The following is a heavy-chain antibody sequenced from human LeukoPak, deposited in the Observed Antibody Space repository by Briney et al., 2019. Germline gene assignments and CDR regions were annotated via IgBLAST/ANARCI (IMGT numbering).Heavy chain of an antibody. J-gene: IGHJ6*03. V-gene: IGHV3-15*01. CDR2: IKSKTDGGTT. CDR1: GFTFSSYS. D-gene: IGHD3-10*01. CDR3: TTSGSWFGEAYYYYYMDV. Sequence: PGGSLRLSCAASGFTFSSYSMNWVRQAPGKGLEWVGRIKSKTDGGTTDYAAPVKGRFTISRDDSKNTLYLQMNSLKTEDTAVYYCTTSGSWFGEAYYYYYMDVWGKGTTVTVSS.